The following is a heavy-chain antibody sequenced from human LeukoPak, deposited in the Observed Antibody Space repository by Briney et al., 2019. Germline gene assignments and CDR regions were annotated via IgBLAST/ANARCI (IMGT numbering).Heavy chain of an antibody. J-gene: IGHJ4*02. CDR2: ISPDGDFK. Sequence: GGSLRLSCAASGFTFRSSWMHWVRQVPGKGLVWVSHISPDGDFKDYADSVKGRFIISRDNAKNTLFLHMNRLRAEDTALYFCARDLSFSPDYWGQGTLVTVSS. CDR3: ARDLSFSPDY. CDR1: GFTFRSSW. V-gene: IGHV3-74*01.